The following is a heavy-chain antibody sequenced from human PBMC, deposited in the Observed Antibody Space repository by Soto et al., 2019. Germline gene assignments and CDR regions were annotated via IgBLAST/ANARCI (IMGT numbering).Heavy chain of an antibody. Sequence: DVHMLESGGGLVQPGGSLRLSCAVSGFTFSACAMSWVRQAPGKGLEWVSAISGSGDETFHAHSVKGRFTTSRDNSKNTLYLQMNSLKTEDTAVYFCARANRFSKLYYYYFGMDVWGQGTTVAVSS. CDR1: GFTFSACA. CDR3: ARANRFSKLYYYYFGMDV. CDR2: ISGSGDET. D-gene: IGHD3-10*01. V-gene: IGHV3-23*01. J-gene: IGHJ6*02.